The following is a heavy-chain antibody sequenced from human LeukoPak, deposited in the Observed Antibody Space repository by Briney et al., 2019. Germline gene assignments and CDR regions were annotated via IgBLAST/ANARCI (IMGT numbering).Heavy chain of an antibody. D-gene: IGHD3-22*01. CDR2: ISGSGTNT. CDR1: GFTFTTYA. Sequence: GGSLRLSCAASGFTFTTYAMTWLRQAPGKGLEWVSSISGSGTNTSYTDSVKGRFTISRDNSKSTLYLQMNSLRAEDTAIYYCARDQDYDSSGRGAFDIWGQGTMVTVSS. CDR3: ARDQDYDSSGRGAFDI. J-gene: IGHJ3*02. V-gene: IGHV3-23*01.